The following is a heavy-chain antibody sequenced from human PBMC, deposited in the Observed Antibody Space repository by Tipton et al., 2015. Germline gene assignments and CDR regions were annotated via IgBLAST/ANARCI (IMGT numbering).Heavy chain of an antibody. Sequence: SLRLSCAASGFTFTSYWMHWVRQAPGKGLVWVSRINNDGSGTSYADSVKGRFTISRDNAKNTVYLQMNSLRAEDTAVYYCARRGTGSSWSHLDYWGQGTLVTVSS. CDR2: INNDGSGT. CDR1: GFTFTSYW. V-gene: IGHV3-74*01. CDR3: ARRGTGSSWSHLDY. J-gene: IGHJ4*02. D-gene: IGHD6-13*01.